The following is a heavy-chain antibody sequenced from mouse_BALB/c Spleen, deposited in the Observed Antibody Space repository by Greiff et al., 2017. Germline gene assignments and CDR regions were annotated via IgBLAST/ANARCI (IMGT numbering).Heavy chain of an antibody. J-gene: IGHJ2*01. V-gene: IGHV1-9*01. Sequence: QVQLKQSGAELMKPGASVKISCKATGYTFSSYWIEWVKQRPGHGLEWIGEILPGSGSTNYNEKFKGKATFTADTSSNTAYMQLSSLTSEDSAVYYCARDGYEGGYYFDYWGQGTTLTVSS. CDR3: ARDGYEGGYYFDY. CDR1: GYTFSSYW. D-gene: IGHD2-14*01. CDR2: ILPGSGST.